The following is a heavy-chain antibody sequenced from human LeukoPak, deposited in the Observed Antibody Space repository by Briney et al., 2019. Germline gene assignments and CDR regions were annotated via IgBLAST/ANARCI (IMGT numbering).Heavy chain of an antibody. Sequence: GGSLRLSCAASGFTFSSYSMNWVRQAPGKGLEWVSSISSSSSYIYYADSVKGRFTISRDNSKNTLYLKMNSLRAEDTAVYYCAKDSNGWYQRGSNYFDYWGQGTLVTVSS. CDR2: ISSSSSYI. CDR3: AKDSNGWYQRGSNYFDY. D-gene: IGHD6-19*01. CDR1: GFTFSSYS. V-gene: IGHV3-21*04. J-gene: IGHJ4*02.